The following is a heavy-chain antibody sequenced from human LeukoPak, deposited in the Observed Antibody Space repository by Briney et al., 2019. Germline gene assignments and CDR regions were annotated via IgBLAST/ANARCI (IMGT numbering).Heavy chain of an antibody. CDR2: IWYDGSNK. Sequence: GSSLRLSCAASGFTFSSYGMHWVRQAPGKGLEWVAVIWYDGSNKYYADSVKGRFTISRDNSKNTLYLQMNSLRAEDTAVYYCARDPTGRYCSSTSCYGLMDVWGKGTTVTVSS. J-gene: IGHJ6*03. CDR1: GFTFSSYG. CDR3: ARDPTGRYCSSTSCYGLMDV. V-gene: IGHV3-33*01. D-gene: IGHD2-2*01.